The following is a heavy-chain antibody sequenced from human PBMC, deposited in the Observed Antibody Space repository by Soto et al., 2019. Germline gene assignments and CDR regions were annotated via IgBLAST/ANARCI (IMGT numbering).Heavy chain of an antibody. CDR1: GFTFNNAW. J-gene: IGHJ6*02. CDR2: IKSTVDGGTT. Sequence: SLRLSCAASGFTFNNAWMSWVRQAPGKGLEWVGRIKSTVDGGTTDYAAPVKGRFTISRDDSRNTLDLQMNSLKTEDTGVYYCTVSRWAARAYYYNYGMDVWGQGATVTVSS. D-gene: IGHD6-6*01. CDR3: TVSRWAARAYYYNYGMDV. V-gene: IGHV3-15*01.